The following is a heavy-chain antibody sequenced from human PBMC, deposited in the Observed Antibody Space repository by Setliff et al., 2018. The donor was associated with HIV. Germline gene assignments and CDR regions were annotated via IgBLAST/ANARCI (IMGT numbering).Heavy chain of an antibody. D-gene: IGHD3-16*01. Sequence: SETLSLTCTVSGGSISSGNWLNWVRQPPGKGLEWIGEIYHSGSANYNPSLKSRVTISVDTSKNQFSLKLSSVTAADTAVYYCARVPWGGRGEYYYYYMDVWGKGTTVTVSS. CDR2: IYHSGSA. J-gene: IGHJ6*03. CDR1: GGSISSGNW. CDR3: ARVPWGGRGEYYYYYMDV. V-gene: IGHV4-4*02.